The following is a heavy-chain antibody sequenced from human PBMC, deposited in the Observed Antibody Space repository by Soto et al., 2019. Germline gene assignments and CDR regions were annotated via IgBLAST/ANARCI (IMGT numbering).Heavy chain of an antibody. J-gene: IGHJ3*02. D-gene: IGHD6-13*01. CDR2: ISGSGANT. CDR3: AKVSSSGWYDAFDI. V-gene: IGHV3-23*01. CDR1: GFAFSSYG. Sequence: PGGSLRLSCAASGFAFSSYGMSWVRQAPGKGLEWVSGISGSGANTCYAASVKGRFTISRDNSEHTLFLQMNSLRDKDTAVYLCAKVSSSGWYDAFDIWGQGTLVTVSS.